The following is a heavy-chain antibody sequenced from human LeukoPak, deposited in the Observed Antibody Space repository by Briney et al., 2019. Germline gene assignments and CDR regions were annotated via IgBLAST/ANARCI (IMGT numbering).Heavy chain of an antibody. CDR3: ATVVVVADTPNWFDP. V-gene: IGHV4-39*02. CDR1: GDSISSNNYY. Sequence: SETLSLTCTVSGDSISSNNYYWGWIRQPPGKGLEWIGSIYYSGSTYSDPSLKSRVTMSVDMSKNHFSLKLSSVTAADTAVYYCATVVVVADTPNWFDPWGQGTLVTVSS. J-gene: IGHJ5*02. CDR2: IYYSGST. D-gene: IGHD2-15*01.